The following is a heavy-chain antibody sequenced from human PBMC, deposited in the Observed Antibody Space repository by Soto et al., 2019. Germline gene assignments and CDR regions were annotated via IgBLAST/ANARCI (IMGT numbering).Heavy chain of an antibody. V-gene: IGHV4-30-2*01. J-gene: IGHJ6*02. CDR2: IYHSGST. Sequence: SETLSLTCAVSGGSISSGGYSWSWIRQPPGKGLEWIGYIYHSGSTYYNPSLKSRVTISVDRSKNQFSLKLSSVTAADTAVYYCARGGGYYGSGSYYPYYYGMDVWGQGTTVTVSS. D-gene: IGHD3-10*01. CDR3: ARGGGYYGSGSYYPYYYGMDV. CDR1: GGSISSGGYS.